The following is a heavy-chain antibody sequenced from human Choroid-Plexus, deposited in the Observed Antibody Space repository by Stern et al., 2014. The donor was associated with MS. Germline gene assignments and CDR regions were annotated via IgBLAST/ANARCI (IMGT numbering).Heavy chain of an antibody. CDR2: VSYDGSNK. J-gene: IGHJ5*02. D-gene: IGHD2/OR15-2a*01. CDR1: GFTFGSCA. CDR3: AKDRQYLTYFFDH. Sequence: VHLVASGGGVVQPGRPLRLSCVASGFTFGSCAMPWVRPAPGKRLELVAGVSYDGSNKYYADSVKGRFTISRDNSQNTLYMQMSSLRPEDTAVYYCAKDRQYLTYFFDHWGQGSLVTVSS. V-gene: IGHV3-30*18.